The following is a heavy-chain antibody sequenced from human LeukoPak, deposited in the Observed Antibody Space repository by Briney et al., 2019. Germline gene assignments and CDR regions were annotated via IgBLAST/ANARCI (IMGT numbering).Heavy chain of an antibody. CDR3: ARKGSGYSSSWYPGYY. D-gene: IGHD6-13*01. J-gene: IGHJ4*02. CDR2: IYHSGST. V-gene: IGHV4-4*02. CDR1: GGSISSDHW. Sequence: PSETLSLTCAISGGSISSDHWWSWVRQPPGKGLEWIGEIYHSGSTNYNPSLRSRVTISVDRSKNQFSLKLSSVTAADTAVYYCARKGSGYSSSWYPGYYWGQGTLVTVSS.